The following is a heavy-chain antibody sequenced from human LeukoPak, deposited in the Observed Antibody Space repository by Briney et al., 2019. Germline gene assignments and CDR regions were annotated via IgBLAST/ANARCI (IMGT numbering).Heavy chain of an antibody. CDR3: ARAGEDVVLGPAPVGGSPYNWFDP. J-gene: IGHJ5*02. D-gene: IGHD2-2*01. Sequence: PGGSLRLSCAASGFTFSSYTMHWVRQAPGKGLEWVAVISYDGSNKYYADSVKGRFTISRDNSKNTLYLQMNSLRTEDTAVYYCARAGEDVVLGPAPVGGSPYNWFDPWGQGTLVTVSS. CDR1: GFTFSSYT. CDR2: ISYDGSNK. V-gene: IGHV3-30-3*01.